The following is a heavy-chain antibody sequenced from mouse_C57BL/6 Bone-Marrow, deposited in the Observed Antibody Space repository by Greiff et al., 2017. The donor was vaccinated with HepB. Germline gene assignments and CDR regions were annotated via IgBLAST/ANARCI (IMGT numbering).Heavy chain of an antibody. CDR3: ASLYDGYCFDY. Sequence: EVQLVESGGDLVKPGGSLKLSCAASGFTFSSYGMSWVRQTPDKRLECVATISSGGSYTYYPDSVKGRFTISRDNAKNTLYLQMSSLKSEDTAMYYCASLYDGYCFDYWGQGTTLTVSS. CDR1: GFTFSSYG. D-gene: IGHD2-3*01. CDR2: ISSGGSYT. V-gene: IGHV5-6*01. J-gene: IGHJ2*01.